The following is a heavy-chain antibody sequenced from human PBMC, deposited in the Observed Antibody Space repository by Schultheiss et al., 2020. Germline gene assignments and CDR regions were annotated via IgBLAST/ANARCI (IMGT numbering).Heavy chain of an antibody. CDR1: GFTFSSYA. V-gene: IGHV3-23*01. CDR2: ISGSGGST. J-gene: IGHJ4*02. Sequence: GGSLRLSCAVSGFTFSSYAMSWVRQAPGKGLEWVSAISGSGGSTYYADSVKGRFTISRDNAKNSLYLQMNSLRAEDTAVYYCTRDWHSFAYWGQGTLVTVSS. CDR3: TRDWHSFAY.